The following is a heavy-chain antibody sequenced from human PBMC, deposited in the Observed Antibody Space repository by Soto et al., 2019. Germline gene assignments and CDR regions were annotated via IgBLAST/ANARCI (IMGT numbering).Heavy chain of an antibody. Sequence: EVQLVESGGGLVKPGGSLRLSCAASGFTFSSYSMNWVRQAPGKGLEWVSSISSSSSYIYYADSVKGRFTISRDNAKNSLYLQMNSLRAEDTAVYYCARDREQEGGHGMDVWRQGTTFTVSS. CDR3: ARDREQEGGHGMDV. CDR2: ISSSSSYI. V-gene: IGHV3-21*01. CDR1: GFTFSSYS. D-gene: IGHD1-1*01. J-gene: IGHJ6*02.